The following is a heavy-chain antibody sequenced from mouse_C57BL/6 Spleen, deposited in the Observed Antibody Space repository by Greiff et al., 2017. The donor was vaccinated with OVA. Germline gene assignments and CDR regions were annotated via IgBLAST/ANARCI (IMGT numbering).Heavy chain of an antibody. J-gene: IGHJ2*01. D-gene: IGHD2-5*01. CDR1: GYAFSSSW. V-gene: IGHV1-82*01. Sequence: QVQLKQSGPELVKPGASVKISCKASGYAFSSSWMNWVKQRPGKGLEWIGRIYPGDGDTNYNGKFKGKATLTADKSSSTAYMQLSSLTSEDSAVYFCAREGYSNLDYWGQGTTLTVSS. CDR3: AREGYSNLDY. CDR2: IYPGDGDT.